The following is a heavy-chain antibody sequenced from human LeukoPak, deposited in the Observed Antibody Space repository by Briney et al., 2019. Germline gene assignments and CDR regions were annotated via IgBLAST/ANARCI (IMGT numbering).Heavy chain of an antibody. V-gene: IGHV3-53*01. CDR2: IYSGGSA. CDR1: GFTVSSSF. CDR3: AKVRMITMIAYDAFDI. Sequence: GGSLRLSCAASGFTVSSSFMTWVRQAPGQGLEWVSIIYSGGSAYSADSVKGRFTISRDNSKNTLYLQMNRLRAEDTAVYYCAKVRMITMIAYDAFDIWGQGTMVTVSS. J-gene: IGHJ3*02. D-gene: IGHD3-22*01.